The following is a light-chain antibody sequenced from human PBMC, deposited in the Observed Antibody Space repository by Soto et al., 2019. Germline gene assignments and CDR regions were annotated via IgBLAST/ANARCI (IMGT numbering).Light chain of an antibody. Sequence: DIVMTQSPASLSVSLGERATLSCRASQSVSNNLGWYQQKPGQAPKRLIYAASTMASGIPSRFSGSGSGTEFTLTISSLQSEDFAIYYCQQYNNRPLTFGGGTKVDIK. V-gene: IGKV3-15*01. J-gene: IGKJ4*01. CDR2: AAS. CDR3: QQYNNRPLT. CDR1: QSVSNN.